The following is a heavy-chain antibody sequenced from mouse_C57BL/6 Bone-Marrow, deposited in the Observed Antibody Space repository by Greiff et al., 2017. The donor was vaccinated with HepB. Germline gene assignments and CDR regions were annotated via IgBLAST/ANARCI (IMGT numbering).Heavy chain of an antibody. CDR3: ARGGPYYYGSSSYYYAMDY. Sequence: VQLKESGAELAKPGASVKLSCKASGYTFTSYWMHWVKQRPGQGLEWIGYINPSSGYTKYNQKFKDKATLTADKSSSTAYMQLSSLTYEDSAVYYCARGGPYYYGSSSYYYAMDYWGQGTSVTVSS. V-gene: IGHV1-7*01. CDR1: GYTFTSYW. J-gene: IGHJ4*01. CDR2: INPSSGYT. D-gene: IGHD1-1*01.